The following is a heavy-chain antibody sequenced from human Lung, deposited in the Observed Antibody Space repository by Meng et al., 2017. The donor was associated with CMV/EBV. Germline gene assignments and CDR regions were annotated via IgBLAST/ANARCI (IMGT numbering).Heavy chain of an antibody. V-gene: IGHV4-4*02. D-gene: IGHD6-19*01. Sequence: QVQRQDAGPCLVQPSGPPSLTCAVSGCSSSSGNWWSWVRQPPGKGLEWIGEIYHSGSTNYNPSLKSRVTISVDKSKNQFSLKLSSVTAADTAVYYCASFPPPGKQWLVTDYWGQGTLVPSPQ. CDR1: GCSSSSGNW. J-gene: IGHJ4*02. CDR3: ASFPPPGKQWLVTDY. CDR2: IYHSGST.